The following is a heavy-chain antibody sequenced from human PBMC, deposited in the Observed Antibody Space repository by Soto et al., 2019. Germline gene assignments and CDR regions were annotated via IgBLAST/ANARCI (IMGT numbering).Heavy chain of an antibody. Sequence: QVQLVESGGGVVQPGRSLRLSCAASGFTFSSYGLHWVRQAPGKGLEWVAVIWYDGSNKYYADSVKGRFTLSGDNSKMYMQMNSLRAEDTAVYYCARAYCGGDCHRFLGMDVWGQGTTVTVS. CDR3: ARAYCGGDCHRFLGMDV. J-gene: IGHJ6*02. D-gene: IGHD2-21*02. CDR2: IWYDGSNK. CDR1: GFTFSSYG. V-gene: IGHV3-33*01.